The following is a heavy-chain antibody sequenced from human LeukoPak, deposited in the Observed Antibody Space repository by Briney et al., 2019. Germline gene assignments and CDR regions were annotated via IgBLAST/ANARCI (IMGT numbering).Heavy chain of an antibody. CDR1: GGSFSGYY. Sequence: SETLSLTCAVYGGSFSGYYWSWIRQPPGKGLEWIGEINHSGSTNYNPSLKSRVTISVDTSKNQFSLKLSSVTAADTAVYYCARDPDEYGDKLIDYWGQGTLVTVSS. D-gene: IGHD4-17*01. CDR2: INHSGST. J-gene: IGHJ4*02. V-gene: IGHV4-34*01. CDR3: ARDPDEYGDKLIDY.